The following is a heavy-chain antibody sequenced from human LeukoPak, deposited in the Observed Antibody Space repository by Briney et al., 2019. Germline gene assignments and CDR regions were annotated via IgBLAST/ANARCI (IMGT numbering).Heavy chain of an antibody. CDR1: GFTFDDYA. Sequence: GGSLRLSCAASGFTFDDYAMHWVRQAPGKGLEWVSLISGDGGSTYYADSVKGRFTISRDNSKNSLYLQMNSLRTEDTALYYCAKDMLSGSRYVILTGYYRYYYYGMDVWGQGTTVTVSS. J-gene: IGHJ6*02. D-gene: IGHD3-9*01. V-gene: IGHV3-43*02. CDR3: AKDMLSGSRYVILTGYYRYYYYGMDV. CDR2: ISGDGGST.